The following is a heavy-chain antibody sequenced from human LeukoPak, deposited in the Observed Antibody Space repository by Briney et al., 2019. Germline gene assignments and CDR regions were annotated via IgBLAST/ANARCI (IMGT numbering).Heavy chain of an antibody. D-gene: IGHD5-18*01. J-gene: IGHJ3*02. CDR3: ARDRGYSSDI. V-gene: IGHV3-74*01. Sequence: GGSLRLSCAASGFPFNTYWMHWVRQAPGKGLVWLSLITTDGTSTNYADSVKGRFTISRDNAKNTLYLQMNSLRAEDTAMYYCARDRGYSSDIWGQGTMVTVSS. CDR2: ITTDGTST. CDR1: GFPFNTYW.